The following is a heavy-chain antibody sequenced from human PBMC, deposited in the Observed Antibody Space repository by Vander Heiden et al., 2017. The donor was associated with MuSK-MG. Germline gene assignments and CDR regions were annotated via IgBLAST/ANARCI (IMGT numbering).Heavy chain of an antibody. CDR1: GFPFSSYS. V-gene: IGHV3-21*01. D-gene: IGHD1-7*01. CDR3: ARGLTNYVRYYYMDV. J-gene: IGHJ6*03. Sequence: EVQLVESGGGLVKPGGSLRLSCAASGFPFSSYSMNWVRQAPGKGLEWVSSISSSSSYIYYAYSVKGRFTISRDNAKNSLYLQMNSLRAEDTAVYYCARGLTNYVRYYYMDVWGKGTTVTVSS. CDR2: ISSSSSYI.